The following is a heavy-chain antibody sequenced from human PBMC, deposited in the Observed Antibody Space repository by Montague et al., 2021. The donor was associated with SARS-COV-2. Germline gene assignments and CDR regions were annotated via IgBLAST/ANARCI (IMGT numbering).Heavy chain of an antibody. CDR1: GGSFSGYY. D-gene: IGHD4-23*01. V-gene: IGHV4-34*01. CDR2: INHSGTT. CDR3: ARWDPQTLTLIGLRGKSASDY. Sequence: SETLSLTCAVYGGSFSGYYWTWIRQSPGKGLEWIAEINHSGTTNYNFNPSLRSRVTISVHTSKSQFSLKLSSVTAADTGVYYCARWDPQTLTLIGLRGKSASDYWGQGTLVTVSS. J-gene: IGHJ4*02.